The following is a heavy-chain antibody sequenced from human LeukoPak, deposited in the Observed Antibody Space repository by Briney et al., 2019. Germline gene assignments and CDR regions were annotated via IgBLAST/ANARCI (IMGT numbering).Heavy chain of an antibody. CDR2: IYYSGST. CDR3: ARETVAGTGWFDP. D-gene: IGHD6-19*01. Sequence: SETLSLTCTVSGGSISSYYWSWIRQPPGKGLEWIGDIYYSGSTDHNPSLKSRVTISVDTSKRQFSLKLTSMTSADTAVYYCARETVAGTGWFDPWGQGTLVTVSS. V-gene: IGHV4-59*01. J-gene: IGHJ5*02. CDR1: GGSISSYY.